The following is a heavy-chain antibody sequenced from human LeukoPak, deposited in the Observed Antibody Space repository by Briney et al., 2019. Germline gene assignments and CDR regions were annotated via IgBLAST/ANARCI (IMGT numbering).Heavy chain of an antibody. CDR2: VNADASAT. D-gene: IGHD2-2*01. CDR3: VRGALKDCSYTSCTRGNWFDP. V-gene: IGHV3-74*01. CDR1: GFTFSSHW. J-gene: IGHJ5*02. Sequence: PGGSLRLSCAASGFTFSSHWMHWFGKAPTRGLLGSDNVNADASATYYAASVKGRFTISRNNAQNTLYLQMHSLTAEDTAVYYCVRGALKDCSYTSCTRGNWFDPWGQGTLVTVSS.